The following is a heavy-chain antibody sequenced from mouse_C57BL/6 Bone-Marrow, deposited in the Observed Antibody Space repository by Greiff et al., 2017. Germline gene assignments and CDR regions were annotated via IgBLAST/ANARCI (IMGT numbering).Heavy chain of an antibody. V-gene: IGHV14-4*01. J-gene: IGHJ4*01. CDR1: GFNIKDDY. Sequence: EVQLQQSGAELVRPGASVKLSCTASGFNIKDDYMHWVKQRPEQGLEWIGWIDPENGDTEYASKFQGKATITADTSSNTAYLQLSSLTSEDTAVYYCIPYDCDGYYAMDYGGQGTSGTVSS. CDR3: IPYDCDGYYAMDY. CDR2: IDPENGDT. D-gene: IGHD2-4*01.